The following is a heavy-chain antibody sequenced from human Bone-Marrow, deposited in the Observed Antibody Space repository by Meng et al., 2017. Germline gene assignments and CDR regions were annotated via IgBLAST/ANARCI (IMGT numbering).Heavy chain of an antibody. D-gene: IGHD5-12*01. CDR1: GFTFSDYY. Sequence: GESLKISCAASGFTFSDYYMSWIRQAPGKGLEWVSYISSSGSTIYYADSVKGRFTISRDNAKNSLYLQMNSLRAEGTAVYYCASWLRVDPDYWGQGTLVTVSS. V-gene: IGHV3-11*01. J-gene: IGHJ4*02. CDR2: ISSSGSTI. CDR3: ASWLRVDPDY.